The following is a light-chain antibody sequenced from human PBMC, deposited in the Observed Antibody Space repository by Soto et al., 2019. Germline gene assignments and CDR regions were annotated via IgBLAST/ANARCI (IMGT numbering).Light chain of an antibody. CDR1: QSISSW. V-gene: IGKV1-5*03. CDR3: QQYNNWPPET. J-gene: IGKJ1*01. Sequence: DIQMTQSPSTLSASVGDRVTITCRASQSISSWLAWYQQKPGKAPKLLIYKASSLESGVPSRFSGSGSGTEFTLTITSLEPEDFAVYYCQQYNNWPPETFGQGTKVDI. CDR2: KAS.